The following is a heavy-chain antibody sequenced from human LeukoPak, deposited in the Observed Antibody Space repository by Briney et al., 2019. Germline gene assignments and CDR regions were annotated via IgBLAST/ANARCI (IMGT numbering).Heavy chain of an antibody. D-gene: IGHD1-26*01. Sequence: GGSLRLSCVASGFTLSSYAMSWVRQAPGKGLEWVSVISGGGRITNYADSVKGRFIISRDNSKNTLNLQMSSLRAEDTAVYYCAKPIVGATVTFDHWGQGTLVTVSS. J-gene: IGHJ4*02. CDR2: ISGGGRIT. V-gene: IGHV3-23*01. CDR1: GFTLSSYA. CDR3: AKPIVGATVTFDH.